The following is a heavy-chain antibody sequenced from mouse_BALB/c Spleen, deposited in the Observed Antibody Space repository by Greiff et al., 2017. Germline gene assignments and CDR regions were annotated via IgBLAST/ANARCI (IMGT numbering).Heavy chain of an antibody. J-gene: IGHJ1*01. CDR2: IWSGGST. V-gene: IGHV2-2*02. D-gene: IGHD1-1*01. CDR3: ARFISWYFDV. CDR1: GFSLTSYG. Sequence: QVQLQQSGPGLVQPSQSLSITCTVSGFSLTSYGVHWVRQSPGKGLEWLGVIWSGGSTDYNAAFISRLSISKDNSKSQVFFKMNSLQANDTAIYYCARFISWYFDVWGAGTTVTVSS.